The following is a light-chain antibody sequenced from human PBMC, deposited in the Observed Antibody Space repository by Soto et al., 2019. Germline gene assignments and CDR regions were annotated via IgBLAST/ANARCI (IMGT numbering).Light chain of an antibody. CDR1: QTISSW. CDR2: SAS. CDR3: QQSYSAPIT. V-gene: IGKV1-12*01. Sequence: IQMDHSPSTVRRAVEDRITITCRASQTISSWLAWYQQKPGRAPNLLIYSASTLHSGVPSRFSGTKSATDFTLTITSLQPEDFATYYCQQSYSAPITFGQGTRLEIK. J-gene: IGKJ5*01.